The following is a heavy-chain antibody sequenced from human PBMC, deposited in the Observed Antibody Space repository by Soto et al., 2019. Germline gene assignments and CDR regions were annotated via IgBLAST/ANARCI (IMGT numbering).Heavy chain of an antibody. V-gene: IGHV4-34*01. CDR1: GGSFSGHY. CDR2: INHSGST. Sequence: QVQLQQWGAGLLKPSETLSLTCAVYGGSFSGHYWSWIRQPPGKGLEWIGEINHSGSTNQNPSLKSRLSISVDTSKNQFSLKLTSVTAADTAVYYCARGISIVGAPDKYCFDSWGQGTLVTVSS. D-gene: IGHD6-19*01. J-gene: IGHJ4*02. CDR3: ARGISIVGAPDKYCFDS.